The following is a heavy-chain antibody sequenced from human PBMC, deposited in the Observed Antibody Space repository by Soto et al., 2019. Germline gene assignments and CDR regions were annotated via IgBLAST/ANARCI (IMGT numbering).Heavy chain of an antibody. CDR2: FDPEDGET. CDR1: GYTLTELS. CDR3: ATEDSMNWTHDY. V-gene: IGHV1-24*01. J-gene: IGHJ4*02. Sequence: ASVKVSCKVSGYTLTELSMHWVRQAPGKGLEWMGGFDPEDGETIYAQKFQGRVTMTEDTSTDTAYMELSSLRSEDTAVYYCATEDSMNWTHDYWGQGTLVTVSS. D-gene: IGHD1-1*01.